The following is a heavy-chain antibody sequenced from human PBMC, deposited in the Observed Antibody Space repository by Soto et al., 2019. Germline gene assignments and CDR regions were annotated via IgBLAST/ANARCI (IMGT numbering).Heavy chain of an antibody. D-gene: IGHD5-18*01. V-gene: IGHV4-39*01. J-gene: IGHJ4*02. CDR3: ARCFTGYSYGSEFDY. Sequence: QLQLQESGPGLVKPSETLSLTCTVSGGSISSSSYYWGWIRQPPGKGLEWIGSIYYSGSTYYNPSLESRATISVDTSKNPFSLRLSCVTAADTVVYYCARCFTGYSYGSEFDYWGQGTLVTVSS. CDR2: IYYSGST. CDR1: GGSISSSSYY.